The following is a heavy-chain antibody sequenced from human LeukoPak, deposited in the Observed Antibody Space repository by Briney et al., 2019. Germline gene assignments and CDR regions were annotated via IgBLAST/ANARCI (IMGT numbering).Heavy chain of an antibody. J-gene: IGHJ4*02. D-gene: IGHD3-9*01. CDR3: ARDGFDAGIYFDS. CDR2: IEQVGSER. CDR1: GFTFSSHW. Sequence: GGSLRLSCAVSGFTFSSHWMSWVRQAPGKGLEWVANIEQVGSERYYVDSVKGRSTISRDNAKNLLYLQMNSLRAEDTAVYYCARDGFDAGIYFDSWGQGTLVTVSS. V-gene: IGHV3-7*01.